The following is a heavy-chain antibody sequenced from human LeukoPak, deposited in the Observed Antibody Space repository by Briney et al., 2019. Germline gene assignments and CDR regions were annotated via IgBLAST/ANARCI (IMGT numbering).Heavy chain of an antibody. CDR3: VKGWSGQAPGY. CDR1: GFTFSSYG. V-gene: IGHV3-33*06. J-gene: IGHJ4*02. CDR2: IWYDGSNK. D-gene: IGHD6-13*01. Sequence: PGGSLRLSCAASGFTFSSYGMHWVRQAPGKGLEWVAVIWYDGSNKYYADSVKGRFTISRDNSKNTLYLEMNSLRAEDTALYYCVKGWSGQAPGYWGQGTLVTVSS.